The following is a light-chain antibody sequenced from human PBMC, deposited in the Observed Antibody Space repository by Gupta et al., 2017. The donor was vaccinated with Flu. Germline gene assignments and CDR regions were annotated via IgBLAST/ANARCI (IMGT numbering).Light chain of an antibody. V-gene: IGKV3-15*01. CDR2: GAS. CDR1: QNIGSS. CDR3: QQHNDWLRT. J-gene: IGKJ2*01. Sequence: IEITQSPATLSVSPGERATLSCRASQNIGSSLAWYQQKPGQAPRLLIYGASTRATTTPVRFSGSGSGTEFSLTISSLQSEDFAVYYCQQHNDWLRTFGEGTRLDIK.